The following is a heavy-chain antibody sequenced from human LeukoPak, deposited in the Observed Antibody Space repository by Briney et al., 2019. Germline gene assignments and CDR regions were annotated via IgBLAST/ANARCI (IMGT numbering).Heavy chain of an antibody. V-gene: IGHV4-34*01. D-gene: IGHD6-13*01. Sequence: PSETLSLTCAVYGGSFSGYYWSWIRQPPGKGLEWIGEINHSGSTNYNPSLKSRVTISVDTSKNQFSLKLSSVTAADTAVYYCAREVSSSWYIRWFDPWGQGTLVTVSS. J-gene: IGHJ5*02. CDR2: INHSGST. CDR3: AREVSSSWYIRWFDP. CDR1: GGSFSGYY.